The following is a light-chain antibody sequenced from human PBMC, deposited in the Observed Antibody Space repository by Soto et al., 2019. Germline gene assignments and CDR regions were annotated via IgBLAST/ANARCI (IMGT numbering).Light chain of an antibody. CDR1: QSVRSS. Sequence: EIVMTQSACTLSASPGERATLFWGASQSVRSSLAWYQQKPGQAPRLFIYDASTRATGIPARFSGSGYGTEFTLTISSLQSEDFAVYYCQQYNSWPETFGQGTKVDIK. CDR3: QQYNSWPET. CDR2: DAS. J-gene: IGKJ1*01. V-gene: IGKV3-15*01.